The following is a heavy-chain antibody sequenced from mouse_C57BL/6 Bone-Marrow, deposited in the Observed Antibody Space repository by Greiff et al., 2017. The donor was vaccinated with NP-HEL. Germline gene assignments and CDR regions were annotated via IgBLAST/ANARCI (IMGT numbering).Heavy chain of an antibody. CDR3: ARSYYSYAMDY. Sequence: QVQLKQPGAELVKPGASVKLSCKASGYTFTSYWMQWVKQRPGQGLEWIGEIDPSDSYTNYTQKFKGKATLTVDTSSSTAYMQLSSLTSEDSAVYYCARSYYSYAMDYWGQGTSVTVSS. D-gene: IGHD1-1*01. CDR2: IDPSDSYT. V-gene: IGHV1-50*01. J-gene: IGHJ4*01. CDR1: GYTFTSYW.